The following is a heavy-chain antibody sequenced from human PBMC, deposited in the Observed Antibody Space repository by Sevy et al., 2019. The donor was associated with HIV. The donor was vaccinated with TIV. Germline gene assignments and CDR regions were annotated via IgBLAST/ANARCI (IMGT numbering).Heavy chain of an antibody. Sequence: GGSLRLSCTASGFTFSSYYMNWVRQAPGKGLEWFSKSSSSGSSIYYADFVKGRFTISRDNAKNSLNLQMNSLRAEDTAVYYCTRNVGAFDNGFDPWGQGTLVTVSS. V-gene: IGHV3-48*03. CDR1: GFTFSSYY. J-gene: IGHJ5*02. CDR2: SSSSGSSI. D-gene: IGHD3-16*01. CDR3: TRNVGAFDNGFDP.